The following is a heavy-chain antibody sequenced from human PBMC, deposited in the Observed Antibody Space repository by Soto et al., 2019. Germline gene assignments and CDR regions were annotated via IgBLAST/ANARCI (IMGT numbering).Heavy chain of an antibody. CDR2: ISYDGSNK. CDR3: AKGRKVIAAAG. Sequence: QVQLVESGGGVVQPGRSLRLSCAASGFTFSSYGMHGVRQAPGKGMEWVAVISYDGSNKYYADSVKGRFTRSRDNSNNTLYLQLNSLRAEDTTVYYCAKGRKVIAAAGWGQGTLVTVS. V-gene: IGHV3-30*18. CDR1: GFTFSSYG. J-gene: IGHJ4*02. D-gene: IGHD6-13*01.